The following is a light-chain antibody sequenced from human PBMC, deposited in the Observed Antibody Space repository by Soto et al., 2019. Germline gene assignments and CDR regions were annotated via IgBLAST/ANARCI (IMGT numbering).Light chain of an antibody. Sequence: QSALTQPRSVSGSPGQSVAISCTGTSSNFVGDKYVAWYQKHPGKAPRLVIFDVNNRPSGVSNRFSGSKSGNTASLTISGLQAEDEADYYCSSYTSSSTRVFGTGTKVTVL. CDR2: DVN. J-gene: IGLJ1*01. V-gene: IGLV2-14*01. CDR1: SSNFVGDKY. CDR3: SSYTSSSTRV.